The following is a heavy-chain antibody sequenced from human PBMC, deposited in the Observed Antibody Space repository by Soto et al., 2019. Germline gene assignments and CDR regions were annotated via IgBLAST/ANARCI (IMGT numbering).Heavy chain of an antibody. V-gene: IGHV4-31*03. CDR3: AREQAGGMDV. Sequence: SETLSLTCTVSGGSISSGGYYWSWIRQHPGKGLEWIGYIYYSGSTYYNPSLKSRVTISVDTSKNQFSLKLSSVTAADTAVYYCAREQAGGMDVWGQGTTVTVSS. J-gene: IGHJ6*02. CDR1: GGSISSGGYY. CDR2: IYYSGST.